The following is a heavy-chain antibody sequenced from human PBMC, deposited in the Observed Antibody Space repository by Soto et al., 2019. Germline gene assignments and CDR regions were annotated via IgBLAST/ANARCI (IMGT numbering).Heavy chain of an antibody. Sequence: QMQLVQSGAEVKKPGASVKVSCKASGYTFTGYYMNWVRQAPGQGLEWMGWINPNSGGTNYAQKFQGWVTMTRDTSISTAYMELSRLRSDDTAVYYCARDSLEYGGNEGGYFDLWGRGTLVTVSS. CDR2: INPNSGGT. J-gene: IGHJ2*01. V-gene: IGHV1-2*04. CDR1: GYTFTGYY. CDR3: ARDSLEYGGNEGGYFDL. D-gene: IGHD2-15*01.